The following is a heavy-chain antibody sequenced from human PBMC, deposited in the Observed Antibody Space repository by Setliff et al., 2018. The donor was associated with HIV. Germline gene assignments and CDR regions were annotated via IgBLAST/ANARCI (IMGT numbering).Heavy chain of an antibody. Sequence: SGPTLVNPTQTLTLTCTFSGFSLSTSAMCVSWIRQPPGKALESLARIDWDDDKYYSTSLQTMHTISKDTSKNQVLLTKTSLDPVDTATYYCARTFFWSENYYMDVWGKGTTVTVSS. CDR2: IDWDDDK. CDR1: GFSLSTSAMC. D-gene: IGHD3-3*01. J-gene: IGHJ6*03. CDR3: ARTFFWSENYYMDV. V-gene: IGHV2-70*11.